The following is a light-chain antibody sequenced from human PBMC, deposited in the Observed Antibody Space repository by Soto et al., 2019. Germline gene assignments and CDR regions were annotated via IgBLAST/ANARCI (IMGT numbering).Light chain of an antibody. CDR1: SSDVGDYDY. V-gene: IGLV2-14*01. J-gene: IGLJ2*01. CDR3: SSYRSSNTLL. Sequence: QSVLTQPASVSGSPGQSITISCTGTSSDVGDYDYVSWYQQYAGKAPKMMIYEVSNRPSGVSNRFSGSKSGNTASLTISGLQAEDAADYYCSSYRSSNTLLFGGGTKLTVL. CDR2: EVS.